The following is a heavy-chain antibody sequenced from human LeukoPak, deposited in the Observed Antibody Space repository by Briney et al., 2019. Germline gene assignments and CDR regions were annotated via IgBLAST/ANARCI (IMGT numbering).Heavy chain of an antibody. CDR2: ITGSSGGT. CDR3: AREALEWSPPDI. D-gene: IGHD3-3*01. V-gene: IGHV3-23*01. CDR1: GFTFSNYG. J-gene: IGHJ3*02. Sequence: GGSLRLSCAASGFTFSNYGMNWVRQAPGKGLEWVSGITGSSGGTFYADSVKGRLTISRDNSKNTLYLQMNNMRTEDTAVYYCAREALEWSPPDIWGQGTTVTVSS.